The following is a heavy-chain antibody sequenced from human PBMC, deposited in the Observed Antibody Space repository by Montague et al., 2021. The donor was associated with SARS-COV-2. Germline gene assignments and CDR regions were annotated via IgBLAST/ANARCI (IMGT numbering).Heavy chain of an antibody. CDR2: SNPKTGNT. D-gene: IGHD3-3*01. CDR3: ARGVAYYDFWSRYYTGWFDP. CDR1: GYSFSNSD. V-gene: IGHV1-8*02. J-gene: IGHJ5*02. Sequence: SVKVSCKASGYSFSNSDINWVRQAPGQGLEWMGWSNPKTGNTGYAQKFQGRVTMTRNTSINTAYMELTTLTSDDTAVYYCARGVAYYDFWSRYYTGWFDPCGQGTLITVSS.